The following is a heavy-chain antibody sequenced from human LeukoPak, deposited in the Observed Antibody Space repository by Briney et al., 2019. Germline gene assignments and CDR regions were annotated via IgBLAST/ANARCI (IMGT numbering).Heavy chain of an antibody. CDR3: ARERGIAAALYYFDY. V-gene: IGHV4-61*02. CDR2: IYTSGST. Sequence: SETLSLTCTVSGGSISSGSYYWSWLRQPAGKGLEWIGRIYTSGSTNYNPSLKSRVTISVDTSKNQFSLKLSSVTAADTAVYYCARERGIAAALYYFDYWGQGTLVTVSS. D-gene: IGHD6-13*01. J-gene: IGHJ4*02. CDR1: GGSISSGSYY.